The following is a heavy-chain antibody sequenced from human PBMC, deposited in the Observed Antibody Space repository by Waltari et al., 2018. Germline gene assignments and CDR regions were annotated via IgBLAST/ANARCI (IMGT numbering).Heavy chain of an antibody. J-gene: IGHJ4*02. D-gene: IGHD2-15*01. CDR2: ISGSGSTI. Sequence: EVQLVESGGGLVQPGGSLRLSCAASGFSFSDYEMNWVRQAPGKGLEWGSYISGSGSTIYYADSVKGRFTISRDNAKDSLYLEMSDLRVEDTALYYCVVGFCSGGSCYSRDYWGQGTLVTVSS. V-gene: IGHV3-48*03. CDR3: VVGFCSGGSCYSRDY. CDR1: GFSFSDYE.